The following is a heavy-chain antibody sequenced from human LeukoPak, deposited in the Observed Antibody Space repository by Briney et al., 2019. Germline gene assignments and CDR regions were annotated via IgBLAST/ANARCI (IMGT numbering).Heavy chain of an antibody. V-gene: IGHV3-21*01. J-gene: IGHJ4*02. CDR1: GFTFSTFT. Sequence: GGSLRLSCTASGFTFSTFTMNWVRQAPGKGLELVSSISPNSDYIYYAASVKGRFTISRDNAKNSLYLQMNSLRAEDTAMYYCARDPIYSDNSGYWNDYWGQGTLVTVSS. D-gene: IGHD3-22*01. CDR2: ISPNSDYI. CDR3: ARDPIYSDNSGYWNDY.